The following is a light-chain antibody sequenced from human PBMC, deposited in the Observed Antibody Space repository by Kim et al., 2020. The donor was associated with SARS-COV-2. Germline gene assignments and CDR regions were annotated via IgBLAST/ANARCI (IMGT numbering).Light chain of an antibody. CDR2: GAS. CDR3: QQYGSSPMYT. CDR1: QSVSSSH. V-gene: IGKV3-20*01. Sequence: EIVLTQSPGTLSLSPGERATLSCRASQSVSSSHLAWYQQKPGQAPRLLIYGASSRATGIPDRFSGSGSGTDFTLTISRLEPEEFAVYYCQQYGSSPMYTFGHGTKLEIK. J-gene: IGKJ2*01.